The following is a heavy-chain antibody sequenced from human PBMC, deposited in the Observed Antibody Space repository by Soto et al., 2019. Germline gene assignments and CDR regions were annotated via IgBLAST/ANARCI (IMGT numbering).Heavy chain of an antibody. J-gene: IGHJ5*02. Sequence: QITLKESGPTLVKPTQTLTLTCTFSGFSLSTSGVGVGWIRQPPGKALEWLALIYWDDDKRYSPSLKSRLTITKDTSKNQVVLTMTNMDPVDTATYYCAHSLDSFVVRGVYQGFEPWGQGTLVTVSS. CDR3: AHSLDSFVVRGVYQGFEP. CDR1: GFSLSTSGVG. V-gene: IGHV2-5*02. CDR2: IYWDDDK. D-gene: IGHD3-10*02.